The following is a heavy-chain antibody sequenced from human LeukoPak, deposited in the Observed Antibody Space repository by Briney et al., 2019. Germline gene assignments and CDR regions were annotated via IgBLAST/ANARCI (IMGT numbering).Heavy chain of an antibody. Sequence: PGGSLRLSCAASGFTFSSYSMNWVRQAPGKGLEWVSSISSSSSYIYYADSVKGRFTISRDNAKNSLHLQMNSLRAEDTAVYYCARGNDSSGFYYFDYWGQGTLVTVSS. D-gene: IGHD3-22*01. CDR1: GFTFSSYS. CDR2: ISSSSSYI. CDR3: ARGNDSSGFYYFDY. V-gene: IGHV3-21*01. J-gene: IGHJ4*02.